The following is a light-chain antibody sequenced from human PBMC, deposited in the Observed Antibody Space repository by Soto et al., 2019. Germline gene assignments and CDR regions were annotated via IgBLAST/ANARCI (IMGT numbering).Light chain of an antibody. CDR3: QQYSVYWNT. V-gene: IGKV1-5*01. Sequence: DIQMTQSPATLSASVGDRVTITCRASQSIGNWLAWYQQNPGKAPRLLIYDASSLERGVPSRFSARGSGTEFTLTSSTLQPDDFATYYCQQYSVYWNTFGQGTKLDI. CDR2: DAS. J-gene: IGKJ2*01. CDR1: QSIGNW.